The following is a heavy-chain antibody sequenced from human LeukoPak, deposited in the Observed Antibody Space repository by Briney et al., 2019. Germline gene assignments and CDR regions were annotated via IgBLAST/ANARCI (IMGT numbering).Heavy chain of an antibody. Sequence: SETLSLTCTVSGGSISSDYWSWIRQPPGKGLEWIGYIYYSGSTSYNFSLKSRVTISVDTSKNQFSLKLSSVTAADTAVYYCASLAAPGYCSSTSCPFYYGMDVWGQGTTVTVSS. CDR2: IYYSGST. D-gene: IGHD2-2*01. CDR1: GGSISSDY. J-gene: IGHJ6*02. CDR3: ASLAAPGYCSSTSCPFYYGMDV. V-gene: IGHV4-59*12.